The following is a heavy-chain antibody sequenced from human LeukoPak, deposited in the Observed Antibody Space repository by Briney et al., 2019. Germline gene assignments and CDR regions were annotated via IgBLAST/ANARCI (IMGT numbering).Heavy chain of an antibody. J-gene: IGHJ5*02. D-gene: IGHD6-19*01. CDR2: IYSTGST. V-gene: IGHV4-59*01. Sequence: SETLSLTCTVSGGSISGYYWSWVRQSPEKGLESIGFIYSTGSTSYNPSLKSRVTISIDTSQNQFSLRLTSVTAADTAVYYCARELAVAAWFDPWGQGTLVTVSS. CDR1: GGSISGYY. CDR3: ARELAVAAWFDP.